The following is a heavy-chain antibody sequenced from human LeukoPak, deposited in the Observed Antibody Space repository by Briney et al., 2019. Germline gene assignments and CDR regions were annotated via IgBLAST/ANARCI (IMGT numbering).Heavy chain of an antibody. CDR3: ARWGSAAVVDY. Sequence: GGSLRLSCAASGFTFSSYSMSWVRQAPGKGLEWVSSISSSSSSYIYYADSVKGRFTISRDNAKNSLYLQMNSLRAEDTAVYYCARWGSAAVVDYWGQGTLVTVSS. J-gene: IGHJ4*02. CDR1: GFTFSSYS. V-gene: IGHV3-21*01. CDR2: ISSSSSSYI. D-gene: IGHD6-13*01.